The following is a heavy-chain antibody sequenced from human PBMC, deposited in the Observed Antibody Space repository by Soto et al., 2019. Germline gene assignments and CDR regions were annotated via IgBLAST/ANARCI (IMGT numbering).Heavy chain of an antibody. Sequence: LLESGGGVVQPGRSLRLSCSASGFSFKTYGMHWVRQAPGKGLEWVAFISFDGSDKFYGDSVKGRFSISRDNSNDTLHLQRDSLRADDTGFYYCVRGGWASTPFDYWGQGALVTVSA. CDR1: GFSFKTYG. CDR2: ISFDGSDK. J-gene: IGHJ4*02. D-gene: IGHD1-26*01. CDR3: VRGGWASTPFDY. V-gene: IGHV3-33*01.